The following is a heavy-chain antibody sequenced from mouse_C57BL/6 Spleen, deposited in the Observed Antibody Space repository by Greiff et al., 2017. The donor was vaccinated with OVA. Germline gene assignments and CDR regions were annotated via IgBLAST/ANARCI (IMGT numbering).Heavy chain of an antibody. V-gene: IGHV3-6*01. CDR2: ISYDGSN. Sequence: VQLKQSGPGLVKPSQSLSLTCSVTGYSITSGYYWNWIRQFPGNKLEWMGYISYDGSNNYNPSLKNRISITRDTSKNQFFLKLNSVTTEDTATYYCARDHPYDYDRWYAMDYWGQGTSVTVSS. J-gene: IGHJ4*01. D-gene: IGHD2-4*01. CDR3: ARDHPYDYDRWYAMDY. CDR1: GYSITSGYY.